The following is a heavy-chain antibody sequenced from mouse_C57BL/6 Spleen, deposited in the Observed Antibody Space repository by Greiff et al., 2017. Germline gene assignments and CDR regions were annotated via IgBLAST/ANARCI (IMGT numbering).Heavy chain of an antibody. CDR1: GYAFTNYL. V-gene: IGHV1-54*01. CDR3: ARGDFTVVADYYAMDY. Sequence: QVQLQQSGAELVRPGTSVKVSCKASGYAFTNYLIEWVKQRPGQGLEWIGVINPGSGGTNYNEKFKGKETLTADKSSSTAYMQLSSLTSEDSAVYFCARGDFTVVADYYAMDYWGQGTSVTVSS. CDR2: INPGSGGT. D-gene: IGHD1-1*01. J-gene: IGHJ4*01.